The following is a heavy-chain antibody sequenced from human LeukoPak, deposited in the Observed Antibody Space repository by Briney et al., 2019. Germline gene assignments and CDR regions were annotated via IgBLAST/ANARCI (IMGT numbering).Heavy chain of an antibody. V-gene: IGHV3-53*01. CDR1: GFTVSTDY. Sequence: GGPLRLSCAASGFTVSTDYMIWVRQAPGKGLEWVSLIYSGGYTYYADSVRGRFTISRDNSKNTLYLQMSSLRAEDTAVYYCARARGGLVRFNYWGQGTLVTVSS. J-gene: IGHJ4*02. CDR2: IYSGGYT. CDR3: ARARGGLVRFNY. D-gene: IGHD3/OR15-3a*01.